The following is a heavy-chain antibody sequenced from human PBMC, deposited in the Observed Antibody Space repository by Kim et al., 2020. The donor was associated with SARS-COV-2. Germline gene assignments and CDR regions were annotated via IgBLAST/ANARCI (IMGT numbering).Heavy chain of an antibody. Sequence: INDQKFQGRVTMTEDASTDTAYMELSSLRSEDTAVYYCATGDPVRPRWFDPWGQGTLVTVSS. J-gene: IGHJ5*02. CDR3: ATGDPVRPRWFDP. V-gene: IGHV1-24*01.